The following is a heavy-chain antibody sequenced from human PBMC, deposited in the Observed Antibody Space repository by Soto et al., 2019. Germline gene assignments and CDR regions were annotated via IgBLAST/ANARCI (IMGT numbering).Heavy chain of an antibody. Sequence: PSETLSLTCTVSGGSISSYYWSWIRQPPGKGLEWIGYIYYSGSTNYNPSLKSRVTISVDTSKNQFSLKLSSVTAADTAVYYCARGGGVWSGENWFDPWGQGTLVTSPQ. CDR3: ARGGGVWSGENWFDP. CDR2: IYYSGST. J-gene: IGHJ5*02. V-gene: IGHV4-59*01. CDR1: GGSISSYY. D-gene: IGHD3-3*01.